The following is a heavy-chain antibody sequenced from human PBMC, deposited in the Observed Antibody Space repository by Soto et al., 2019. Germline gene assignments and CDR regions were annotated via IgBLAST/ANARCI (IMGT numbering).Heavy chain of an antibody. CDR2: IHHSGST. CDR1: GGSISSSAW. Sequence: ASETLSLTCAVSGGSISSSAWWSWVRQPPGKGLEWIGEIHHSGSTNYDPSLKSRITISVDRSKNQFSLELTSVTAADTAVYYCAGRSRTIEWGQGTQVTVSS. CDR3: AGRSRTIE. V-gene: IGHV4-4*02. J-gene: IGHJ4*02. D-gene: IGHD1-7*01.